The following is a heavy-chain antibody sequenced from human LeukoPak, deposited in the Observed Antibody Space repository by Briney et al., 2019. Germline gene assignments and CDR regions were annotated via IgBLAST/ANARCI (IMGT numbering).Heavy chain of an antibody. Sequence: SETLSLTCTVSGGSISSGSYYWSWIRQHPGKGLEWIGYIYYSGSTYYNPSLKSRVTISVDTSKNQFSLKLSSVTAADTAVYYCAREVLLWFGELLYPYGMDVWGQGTTVTVSS. CDR2: IYYSGST. J-gene: IGHJ6*02. V-gene: IGHV4-31*03. CDR1: GGSISSGSYY. CDR3: AREVLLWFGELLYPYGMDV. D-gene: IGHD3-10*01.